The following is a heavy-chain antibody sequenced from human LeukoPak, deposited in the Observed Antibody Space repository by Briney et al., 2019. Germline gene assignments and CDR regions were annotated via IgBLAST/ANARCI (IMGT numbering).Heavy chain of an antibody. J-gene: IGHJ4*02. D-gene: IGHD2-2*01. CDR2: ISSSSGTI. V-gene: IGHV3-48*04. Sequence: GGSLRLSCAASGFTFSSYSMNWVRQAPGKGLEWVSYISSSSGTIYYADSVKGRFTISRDNAKNSLYLQMHSLRAEDTAVYYCARLGYRSSTSCYRQFDYWGQGTLVTVSS. CDR3: ARLGYRSSTSCYRQFDY. CDR1: GFTFSSYS.